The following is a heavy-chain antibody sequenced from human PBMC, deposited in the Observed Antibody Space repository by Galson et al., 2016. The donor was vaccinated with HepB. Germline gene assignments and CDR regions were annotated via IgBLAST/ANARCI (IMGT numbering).Heavy chain of an antibody. J-gene: IGHJ1*01. D-gene: IGHD3-3*01. V-gene: IGHV3-33*01. CDR2: IWYDGSDE. Sequence: SLRLSCAASGFTFSSYGMHWVRQAPGKGLEWVAVIWYDGSDEYYADSVKGRFTISRDNSKNTLYLQMNSLRVEDTAVYYCARGGGGGFWSGFLQHWGLGTLVTVSS. CDR1: GFTFSSYG. CDR3: ARGGGGGFWSGFLQH.